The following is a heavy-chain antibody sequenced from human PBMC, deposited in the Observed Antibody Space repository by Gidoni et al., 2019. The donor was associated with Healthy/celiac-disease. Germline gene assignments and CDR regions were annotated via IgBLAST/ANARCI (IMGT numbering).Heavy chain of an antibody. Sequence: QVQLVESGGGVVQPGRSLRLPCAASGFTFSRYATHWVRQAPGKGPGWVAVISYDGSNKYYADSVKGRFTISRDNSKNTLYLQMNSLRAEDTAVYYCACSSLGYCSGGSCYPDYYYGMDVWGQGTTVTVSS. D-gene: IGHD2-15*01. CDR3: ACSSLGYCSGGSCYPDYYYGMDV. J-gene: IGHJ6*02. V-gene: IGHV3-30-3*01. CDR2: ISYDGSNK. CDR1: GFTFSRYA.